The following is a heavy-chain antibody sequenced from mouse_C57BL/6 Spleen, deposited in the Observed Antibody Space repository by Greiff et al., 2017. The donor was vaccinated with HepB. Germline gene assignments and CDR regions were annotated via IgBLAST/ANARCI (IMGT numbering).Heavy chain of an antibody. V-gene: IGHV1-69*01. D-gene: IGHD1-1*01. CDR1: GYTFTSYW. CDR2: IDPSDSYT. Sequence: VQLQQSGAELVMPGASVKLSCKASGYTFTSYWMHWVKQRPGQGLEWIGEIDPSDSYTNYNQKFKGKSTLTVDKSSSTAYMQLSSLTSEDSAVYYCARKHYGSSFDYWGQGTTLTVSS. CDR3: ARKHYGSSFDY. J-gene: IGHJ2*01.